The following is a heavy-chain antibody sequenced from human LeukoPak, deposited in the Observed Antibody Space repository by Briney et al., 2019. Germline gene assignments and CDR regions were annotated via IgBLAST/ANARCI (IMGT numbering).Heavy chain of an antibody. CDR3: ARNLWYYYDSSGYWPFDY. CDR2: INPNSGGT. CDR1: GYTFTGYY. J-gene: IGHJ4*02. V-gene: IGHV1-2*02. D-gene: IGHD3-22*01. Sequence: GASVKVSCKASGYTFTGYYMHWVRQAPGQGLEWMGWINPNSGGTNYAQKFQGRVTMTRDTSISTAYMELSRLRSDDTAVYYCARNLWYYYDSSGYWPFDYWGQGTLVTVSS.